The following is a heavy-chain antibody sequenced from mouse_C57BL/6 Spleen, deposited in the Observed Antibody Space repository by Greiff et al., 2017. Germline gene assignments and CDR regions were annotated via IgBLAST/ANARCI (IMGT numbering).Heavy chain of an antibody. CDR2: IRNKANGYTT. V-gene: IGHV7-3*01. Sequence: EVQVVESGGGLVQPGGSLSLSCAASGFTFTDYYMSWVRQPPGKALEWLGFIRNKANGYTTEYSASVKGRFTISRDNSQSILYLQMNALRAEDSATYYCARYQAQALYYAMDYWGQGTSVTVSS. D-gene: IGHD3-2*02. J-gene: IGHJ4*01. CDR1: GFTFTDYY. CDR3: ARYQAQALYYAMDY.